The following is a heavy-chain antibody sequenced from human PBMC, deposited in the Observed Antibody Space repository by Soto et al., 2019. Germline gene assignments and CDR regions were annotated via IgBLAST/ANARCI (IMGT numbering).Heavy chain of an antibody. D-gene: IGHD1-1*01. V-gene: IGHV3-23*01. J-gene: IGHJ4*02. CDR3: AKGSRYNWNTYFDY. CDR1: GVTFCSYA. Sequence: GGSLRLSSAASGVTFCSYAMSWVRQDPGKGLEWVSAISGSGGSTYYADSVKGRFTISRDNSKNTLYLQMNSLRAEDTAVYYCAKGSRYNWNTYFDYWGQGTLVTVSS. CDR2: ISGSGGST.